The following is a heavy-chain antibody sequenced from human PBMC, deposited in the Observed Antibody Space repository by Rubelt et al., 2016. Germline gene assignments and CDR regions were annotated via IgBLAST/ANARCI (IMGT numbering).Heavy chain of an antibody. V-gene: IGHV4-61*08. J-gene: IGHJ4*02. CDR2: IYYSGGT. CDR3: VRIFDH. Sequence: QLQLQESGPGLVKPSETLSLTCTVSGGSISSGGYYWSWIRQHPGKGLEWIGYIYYSGGTNYNHSLKSRVTISPETSKNQFSLKLNTVTAADTAVYYCVRIFDHWGQGTLVTVSS. CDR1: GGSISSGGYY.